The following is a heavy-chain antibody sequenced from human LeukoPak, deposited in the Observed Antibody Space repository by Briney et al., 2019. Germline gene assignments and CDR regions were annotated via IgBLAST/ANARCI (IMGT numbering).Heavy chain of an antibody. Sequence: ASVKVSCKVSGYTLTELSMHWVRQAPGKGLEWMGGFDPEDGKTIYAQKFQGRVTMTEDTSTDTAYMELSSLRSEDTAVYYCATVIGSRYGMDVWGQGTTVTVSS. CDR2: FDPEDGKT. CDR3: ATVIGSRYGMDV. J-gene: IGHJ6*02. V-gene: IGHV1-24*01. D-gene: IGHD3-10*01. CDR1: GYTLTELS.